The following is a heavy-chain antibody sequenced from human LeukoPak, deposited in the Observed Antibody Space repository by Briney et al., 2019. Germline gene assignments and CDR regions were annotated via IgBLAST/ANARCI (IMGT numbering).Heavy chain of an antibody. CDR3: ARGRGGYCSGGSCYYYGMDV. CDR1: GFTFSSYA. CDR2: ISYDGSNK. V-gene: IGHV3-30-3*01. Sequence: GGSLRLSCAASGFTFSSYAMHWVRQAPGKGLEWVAVISYDGSNKYYADSVKGRFTISRDNSKNTLYLQMNSLRAEDTAVYYCARGRGGYCSGGSCYYYGMDVWGQGTTVTVSS. D-gene: IGHD2-15*01. J-gene: IGHJ6*02.